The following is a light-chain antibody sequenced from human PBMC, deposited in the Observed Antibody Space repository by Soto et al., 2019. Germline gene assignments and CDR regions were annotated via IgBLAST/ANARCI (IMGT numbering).Light chain of an antibody. CDR1: SSNIGNNY. V-gene: IGLV1-51*01. CDR3: GTWDSSLSAVV. J-gene: IGLJ2*01. CDR2: DNN. Sequence: QSALTQPPSVSAAPGQKVTISCSGSSSNIGNNYVSWYQQLPGTAPKLLIYDNNKRPSGIPDRFSGSKSGTSATLGITGLQTGDEADYYCGTWDSSLSAVVCGGGTKLTVL.